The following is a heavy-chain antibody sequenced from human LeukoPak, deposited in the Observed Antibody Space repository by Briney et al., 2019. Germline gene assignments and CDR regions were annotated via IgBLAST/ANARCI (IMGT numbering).Heavy chain of an antibody. Sequence: GGSLRLSCAASGFTSRSYWMSWVRQAPGRGLEWVANIKEDGSEKYYVDSVKGRFTISRDNAKNSLYLQMNSLRADDTAVYYCARCDVTLPVVDYWGQGTLVTVSS. D-gene: IGHD4-23*01. CDR1: GFTSRSYW. J-gene: IGHJ4*02. CDR3: ARCDVTLPVVDY. CDR2: IKEDGSEK. V-gene: IGHV3-7*04.